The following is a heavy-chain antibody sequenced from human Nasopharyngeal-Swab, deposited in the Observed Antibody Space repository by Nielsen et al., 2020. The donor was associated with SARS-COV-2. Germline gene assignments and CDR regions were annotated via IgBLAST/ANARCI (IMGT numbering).Heavy chain of an antibody. CDR3: ARDRGDLRKYHFDS. J-gene: IGHJ4*02. CDR2: IFYTGNT. V-gene: IGHV4-61*01. CDR1: GGSVSRGSHY. Sequence: SETLSLTCTVSGGSVSRGSHYWTWIRQPPGKELEWIGYIFYTGNTNYSPSLESRVTMSIDTSKNQFSLKLSSVTAADTAVYYCARDRGDLRKYHFDSWGQGTQIAVSS. D-gene: IGHD2-2*01.